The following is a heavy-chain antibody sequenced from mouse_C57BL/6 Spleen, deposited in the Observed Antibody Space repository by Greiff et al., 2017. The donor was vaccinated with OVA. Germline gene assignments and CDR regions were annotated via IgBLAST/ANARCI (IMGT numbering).Heavy chain of an antibody. CDR3: AREGLYSNAMDY. J-gene: IGHJ4*01. Sequence: EVKLEESGGGLVKPGGSLKLSCAASGFTFSSYAMSWVRQTPEKRLEWVATISDGGSYTYYPDNVKGRFTISRDNAKNNLYLQMSHLKSEDTAMYYCAREGLYSNAMDYWGQGTSVTVSS. CDR2: ISDGGSYT. CDR1: GFTFSSYA. D-gene: IGHD2-5*01. V-gene: IGHV5-4*01.